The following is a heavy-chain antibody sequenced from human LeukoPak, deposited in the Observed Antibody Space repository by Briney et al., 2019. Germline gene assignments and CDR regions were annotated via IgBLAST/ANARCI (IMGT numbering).Heavy chain of an antibody. Sequence: ASVKVSCKASGYTFTSYYVHWVRQAPGQGLEWMGIISPSGASTSYAQKFQGRVTMTRDMSTSTVYMELSSLISEDTAVYYCARGSSRGPRDAFDFWGQGAMVTLSS. V-gene: IGHV1-46*01. D-gene: IGHD2-15*01. CDR2: ISPSGAST. CDR1: GYTFTSYY. J-gene: IGHJ3*01. CDR3: ARGSSRGPRDAFDF.